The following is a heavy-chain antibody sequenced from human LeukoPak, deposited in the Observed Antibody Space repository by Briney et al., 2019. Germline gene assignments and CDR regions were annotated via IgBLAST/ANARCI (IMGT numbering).Heavy chain of an antibody. V-gene: IGHV3-33*01. Sequence: GGSLRLSCAASGFTFSSYGMHCVRQAPGKGLEWVAVIWYDGSNKYYADSVKGRFTISRDNSKNTLYLQMNSLRAEDTAVYYCARDPSRPYSISWLDYWGQGTLVTVSS. CDR1: GFTFSSYG. J-gene: IGHJ4*02. CDR3: ARDPSRPYSISWLDY. CDR2: IWYDGSNK. D-gene: IGHD6-13*01.